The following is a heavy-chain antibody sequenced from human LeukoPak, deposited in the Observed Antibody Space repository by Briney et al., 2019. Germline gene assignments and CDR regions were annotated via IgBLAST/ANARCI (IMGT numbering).Heavy chain of an antibody. D-gene: IGHD4-23*01. CDR1: GGTFSSYA. CDR2: IIPILGIA. Sequence: GASVKVSCKASGGTFSSYAISWVRQAPGQGLEWMGRIIPILGIANYAQKFQGRVTITADKSTSTAYMELSSLRSEDTAVYYCARDRVAYGGTLDHWGQGTLVTVSS. CDR3: ARDRVAYGGTLDH. J-gene: IGHJ4*02. V-gene: IGHV1-69*04.